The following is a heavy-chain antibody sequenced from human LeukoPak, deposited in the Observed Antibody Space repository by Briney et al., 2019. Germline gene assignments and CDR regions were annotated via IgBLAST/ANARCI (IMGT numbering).Heavy chain of an antibody. CDR1: GGSFSGYY. CDR2: INHSGST. Sequence: SETLSLTCAVYGGSFSGYYWSWIRQPPGKGLEWIGEINHSGSTNYNPSLKSRVSISVDSSKNQFSLKLSSVTAADTAVYYCARGSDTAAGFYWGEGSLVTVSS. D-gene: IGHD6-13*01. CDR3: ARGSDTAAGFY. V-gene: IGHV4-34*01. J-gene: IGHJ4*02.